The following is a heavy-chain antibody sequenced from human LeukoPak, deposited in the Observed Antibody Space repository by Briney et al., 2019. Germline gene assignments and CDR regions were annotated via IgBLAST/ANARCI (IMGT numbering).Heavy chain of an antibody. D-gene: IGHD1-26*01. J-gene: IGHJ4*02. CDR2: IRSKANSYAT. CDR3: GSGSNIAY. CDR1: GFSGSA. Sequence: GGSLRLSCAASGFSGSAMHWVRQASGKGLEWVGRIRSKANSYATAYAASVKGRFTISRDDSKNTAYLQMNSLKTEDTAVYYCGSGSNIAYWDQATLVTVSS. V-gene: IGHV3-73*01.